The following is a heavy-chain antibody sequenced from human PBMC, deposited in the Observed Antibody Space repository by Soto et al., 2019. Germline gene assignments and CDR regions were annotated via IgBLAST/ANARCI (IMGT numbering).Heavy chain of an antibody. V-gene: IGHV3-11*01. CDR2: ISSSGSTI. J-gene: IGHJ4*02. CDR1: GFTFSPYY. CDR3: ARGGDSGGSCCAPFDY. Sequence: QVQLVESGGGLVKPGGSLRLSCAASGFTFSPYYMSWIRQAPGKGLEWISYISSSGSTIYYADSVKGRFTISRDNAENSLSLQMNSLRAEDTAVYYCARGGDSGGSCCAPFDYWGQGTLVTVSS. D-gene: IGHD2-15*01.